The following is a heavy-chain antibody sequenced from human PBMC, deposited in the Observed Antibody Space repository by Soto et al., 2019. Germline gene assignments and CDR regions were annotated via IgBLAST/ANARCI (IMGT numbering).Heavy chain of an antibody. D-gene: IGHD3-16*01. CDR3: ARGGKYSFHHIDY. J-gene: IGHJ4*02. CDR1: GFTLSNYR. V-gene: IGHV3-74*01. Sequence: GCSLRLSCIASGFTLSNYRMHWVRQAPGKGKVWVSHIKSDGSYTNYADSVEGRFTISRDNAKNTLYLQMNSLRDEDMAVYSCARGGKYSFHHIDYWGQGTLVTVSS. CDR2: IKSDGSYT.